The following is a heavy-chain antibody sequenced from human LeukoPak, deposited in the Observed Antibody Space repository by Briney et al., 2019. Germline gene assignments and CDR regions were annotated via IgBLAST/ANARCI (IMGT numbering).Heavy chain of an antibody. V-gene: IGHV3-9*01. CDR3: AKDMNSYGSGSSYNPWGPFDS. CDR1: GFTFDNCA. Sequence: GGSLRLSCAASGFTFDNCAMHWVRQAPGKGLEWVSGIAWNSGNTGFADSVKGRFTISRDNAENSLYLQMNSLTPEDTAFYFCAKDMNSYGSGSSYNPWGPFDSWGQETLVTVSS. D-gene: IGHD3-10*01. J-gene: IGHJ4*02. CDR2: IAWNSGNT.